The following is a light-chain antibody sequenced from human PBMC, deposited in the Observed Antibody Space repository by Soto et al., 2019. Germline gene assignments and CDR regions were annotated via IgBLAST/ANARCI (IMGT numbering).Light chain of an antibody. J-gene: IGLJ2*01. Sequence: QSALTQPASVSGSPGQSITISCTGTSSDVGVYDYVSWYQQHPGKAPKLIIYEVSNRPSGVSNRFSGSKSGNTASLTISGLQAEDEADYHCSSYTGSSTLYVVFGGGTKLTVL. V-gene: IGLV2-14*01. CDR1: SSDVGVYDY. CDR2: EVS. CDR3: SSYTGSSTLYVV.